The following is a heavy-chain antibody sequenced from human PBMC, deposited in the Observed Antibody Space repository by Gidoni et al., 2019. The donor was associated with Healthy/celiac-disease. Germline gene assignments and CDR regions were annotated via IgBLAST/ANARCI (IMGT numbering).Heavy chain of an antibody. D-gene: IGHD4-17*01. CDR1: GFTFSNAW. J-gene: IGHJ4*02. Sequence: RLSCAASGFTFSNAWMSWVRQAPGKGLEWVGRIKSKTDGGTTDYAAPVKGRFTISRDESKNTLYLQMNSLKTEDTAVYYCTTNRHAYGDYGPLVDYWGQGTLVTVSS. CDR3: TTNRHAYGDYGPLVDY. V-gene: IGHV3-15*01. CDR2: IKSKTDGGTT.